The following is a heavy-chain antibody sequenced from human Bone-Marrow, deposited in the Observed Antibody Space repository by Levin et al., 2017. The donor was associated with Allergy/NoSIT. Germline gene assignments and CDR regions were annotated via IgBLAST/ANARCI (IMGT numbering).Heavy chain of an antibody. J-gene: IGHJ4*02. V-gene: IGHV3-23*01. Sequence: LSLTCAASGFTFSSYAMSWVRQAPGKGLEWVSAISGSGGSTYYADSVKGRFTISRDNSKNTLYLQMNSLRAEDTAVYYCAKGRPEVVVAASDYWGQGTLVTVSS. D-gene: IGHD2-15*01. CDR2: ISGSGGST. CDR1: GFTFSSYA. CDR3: AKGRPEVVVAASDY.